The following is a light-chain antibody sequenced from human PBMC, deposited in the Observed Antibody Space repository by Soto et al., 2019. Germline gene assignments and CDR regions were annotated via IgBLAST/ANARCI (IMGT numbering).Light chain of an antibody. CDR1: SSDVGGYNY. Sequence: QSALTQPASVSGSPGQSITISCTGTSSDVGGYNYVSWYQHHPGKAPKLMIYDVSNRPSGVSNRFSGSKSGNTASLTISGLQAEDEADYDCSSYTSTITLDVFGTATKLTVL. J-gene: IGLJ1*01. V-gene: IGLV2-14*03. CDR2: DVS. CDR3: SSYTSTITLDV.